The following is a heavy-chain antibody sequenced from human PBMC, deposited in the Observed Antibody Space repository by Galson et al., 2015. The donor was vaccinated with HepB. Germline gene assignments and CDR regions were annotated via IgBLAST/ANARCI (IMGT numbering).Heavy chain of an antibody. D-gene: IGHD6-19*01. CDR2: IGGSGSNT. CDR1: GLTFSNYA. J-gene: IGHJ2*01. CDR3: AKQLQWLVRIDWYFDL. V-gene: IGHV3-23*01. Sequence: SLRLSCAASGLTFSNYAMSWVRQAPGRGLEWVASIGGSGSNTYCADSVKGRFTISGDNSKNTLFLQMNSLRAEDTALYYCAKQLQWLVRIDWYFDLWCRGTLVTVSS.